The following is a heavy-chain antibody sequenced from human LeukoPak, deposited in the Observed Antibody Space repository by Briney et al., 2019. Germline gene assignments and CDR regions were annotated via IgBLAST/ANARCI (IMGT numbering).Heavy chain of an antibody. CDR2: IYTSGGT. V-gene: IGHV4-4*07. Sequence: SETLSLTCTVSGGSISSYYWSWIRQPAGKGLECIGLIYTSGGTNNNPSRKGRVTMSVDTSKTHFSLRLNSVTAAEPAVYYCGRASHDGGGYYYAVYFDNWGEGTLVTVSS. J-gene: IGHJ4*02. D-gene: IGHD3-22*01. CDR1: GGSISSYY. CDR3: GRASHDGGGYYYAVYFDN.